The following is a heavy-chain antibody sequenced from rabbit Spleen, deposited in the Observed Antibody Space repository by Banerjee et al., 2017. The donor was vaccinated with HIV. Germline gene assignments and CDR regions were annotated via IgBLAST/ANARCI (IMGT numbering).Heavy chain of an antibody. Sequence: QEQLEESGGGLVKPGASLTLTCTASGIDFSGYYHMCWVRQAPGKGLEWIACIYDGSSGSTYYASWAKGRFTISKTSSTTMTLQLNSLTAADTATYFCARSDTGNSYYMRYGMDLWGPGTLVTVS. D-gene: IGHD8-1*01. CDR3: ARSDTGNSYYMRYGMDL. V-gene: IGHV1S45*01. J-gene: IGHJ6*01. CDR1: GIDFSGYYH. CDR2: IYDGSSGST.